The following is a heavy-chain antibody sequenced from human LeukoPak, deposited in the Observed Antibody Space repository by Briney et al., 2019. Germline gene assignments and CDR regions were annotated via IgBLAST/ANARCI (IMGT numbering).Heavy chain of an antibody. D-gene: IGHD4-23*01. CDR3: ARDVYGGSNWFDP. J-gene: IGHJ5*02. CDR1: GYTFTGYY. V-gene: IGHV1-2*02. CDR2: INPNSGGT. Sequence: ASVKVSCKACGYTFTGYYMHWVRQAPGQRLEWMGWINPNSGGTNYAQKFQGRVTMTRDTSISTAYMELSRLRSDDTAVYYCARDVYGGSNWFDPWGQGTLVTVSS.